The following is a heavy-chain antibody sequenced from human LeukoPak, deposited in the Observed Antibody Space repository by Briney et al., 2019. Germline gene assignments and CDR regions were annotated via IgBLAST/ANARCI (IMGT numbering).Heavy chain of an antibody. CDR1: GFTFSSYX. Sequence: XAXXGFTFSSYXXNWVRQAPGKGGXGVSSISSSSRHIYYADSVKGRFTIFTDDAKNSLFLQMDSLRVEDTAMYYCVRDFSTVTTAYLHHWGQGTLLTVSS. J-gene: IGHJ1*01. CDR2: ISSSSRHI. D-gene: IGHD4-17*01. CDR3: VRDFSTVTTAYLHH. V-gene: IGHV3-21*04.